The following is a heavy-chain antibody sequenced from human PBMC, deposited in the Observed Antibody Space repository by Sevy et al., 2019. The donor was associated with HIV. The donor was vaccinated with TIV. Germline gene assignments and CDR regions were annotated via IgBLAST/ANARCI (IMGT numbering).Heavy chain of an antibody. CDR2: IIPIFGTA. CDR3: ASYYDSSGYYYYFDY. V-gene: IGHV1-69*13. CDR1: GGTFSSYA. J-gene: IGHJ4*02. D-gene: IGHD3-22*01. Sequence: ASVKVSCKASGGTFSSYAISWVRQAPGQGLEWMGGIIPIFGTANYAQKFQGRVTITADESTSTAYMELSSLRSEDTAVYYCASYYDSSGYYYYFDYWGQGTLVTVSS.